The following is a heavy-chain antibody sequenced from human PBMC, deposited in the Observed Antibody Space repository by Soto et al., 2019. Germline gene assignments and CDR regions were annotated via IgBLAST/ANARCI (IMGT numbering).Heavy chain of an antibody. CDR1: GGSIRGYY. D-gene: IGHD3-22*01. CDR3: ARDHHWGYDSSAQSADGFDV. Sequence: QVQLQESGPGLVKPSETLSLICTVSGGSIRGYYWTWIRQPPGKGLEWIGYISDSGNTNYSPSLKSRVTMSVEKSKNQFSLILTSVTAADTAVYYCARDHHWGYDSSAQSADGFDVWGHGTMVTVSS. J-gene: IGHJ3*01. CDR2: ISDSGNT. V-gene: IGHV4-59*01.